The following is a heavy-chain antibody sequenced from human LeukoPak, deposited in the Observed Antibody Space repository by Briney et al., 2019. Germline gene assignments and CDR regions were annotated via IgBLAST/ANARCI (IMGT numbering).Heavy chain of an antibody. J-gene: IGHJ6*03. Sequence: ASVKVSCKGSGYTLTELSMHWVRQAPGKGLEWMGGFDPEDGETIYAQKFQGRVTMTEDTSTDTAYMELSSLRSEDTAVYYCATGRTTVTNYYYYYMDVWGKGTTVTVSS. CDR3: ATGRTTVTNYYYYYMDV. CDR2: FDPEDGET. V-gene: IGHV1-24*01. CDR1: GYTLTELS. D-gene: IGHD4-11*01.